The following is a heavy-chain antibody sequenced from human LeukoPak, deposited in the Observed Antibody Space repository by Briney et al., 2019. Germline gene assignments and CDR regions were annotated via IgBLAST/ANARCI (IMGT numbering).Heavy chain of an antibody. J-gene: IGHJ3*02. CDR3: ARDPKGGFSYGWGAFDI. D-gene: IGHD5-18*01. CDR1: GFTFSSYA. Sequence: GRSLRVSCAASGFTFSSYAMHWVRQAPGKGLEWVAVISYDGNNKYYADSVKGRFIISRDNSKNTLYLQMNSLRPEDTTVYYCARDPKGGFSYGWGAFDIWGQGTMVTVSS. CDR2: ISYDGNNK. V-gene: IGHV3-30-3*01.